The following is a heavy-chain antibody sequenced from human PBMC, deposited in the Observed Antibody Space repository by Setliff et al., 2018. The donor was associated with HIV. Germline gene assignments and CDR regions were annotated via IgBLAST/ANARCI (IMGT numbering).Heavy chain of an antibody. CDR3: ARGLKYYYDSSGYP. CDR1: GGTFSSYG. D-gene: IGHD3-22*01. CDR2: ITPLLGTT. V-gene: IGHV1-69*05. J-gene: IGHJ5*02. Sequence: SVKVSCKASGGTFSSYGITWVRQAPGQGLEWMGGITPLLGTTNYAQRFQSRVTITTDESTNTVFMDLSSLRSEDTAVYYCARGLKYYYDSSGYPWGQGTLVTVSS.